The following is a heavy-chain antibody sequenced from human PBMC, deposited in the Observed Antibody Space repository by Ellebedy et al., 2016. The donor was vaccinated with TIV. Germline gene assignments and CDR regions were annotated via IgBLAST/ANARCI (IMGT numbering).Heavy chain of an antibody. V-gene: IGHV3-48*02. D-gene: IGHD3-10*01. J-gene: IGHJ5*02. CDR2: ISSSSSTI. CDR3: AKESLWTYGSGSYLT. Sequence: GGSLRLSXAASEITFSSMNWVRQAPGKGLEWISYISSSSSTIYYAASVKGRFTISRDNTKNSLYLQMNSLRDEDTAVYYCAKESLWTYGSGSYLTWGQGTLVTVSS. CDR1: EITFSS.